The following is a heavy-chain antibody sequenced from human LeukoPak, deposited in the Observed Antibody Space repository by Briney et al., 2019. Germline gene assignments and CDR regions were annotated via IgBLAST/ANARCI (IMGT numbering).Heavy chain of an antibody. CDR3: ARVSIVVTSFDI. D-gene: IGHD2-21*02. CDR1: GGSISSYY. CDR2: IYTSGST. Sequence: SETLSLTCTVSGGSISSYYWSWIRQPAGKGLEWIGRIYTSGSTNYNPSLKSRVTMSVDTSKNQFYLKLSSVIAADTAVYYCARVSIVVTSFDIWGQGTMVTVSS. J-gene: IGHJ3*02. V-gene: IGHV4-4*07.